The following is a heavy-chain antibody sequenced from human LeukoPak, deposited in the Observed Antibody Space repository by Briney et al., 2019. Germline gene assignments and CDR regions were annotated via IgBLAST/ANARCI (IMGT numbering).Heavy chain of an antibody. CDR3: AKVLIAVAGTGSFDY. CDR2: ISWSSGSI. Sequence: GGSLRLSCAASGFTFDDYAMHWVRQAPGKGLEWVSGISWSSGSIGYADSVKGRFTISRDNAKNSLYLQMNSLRAEDTALYYCAKVLIAVAGTGSFDYWGQGTLVTVSS. D-gene: IGHD6-19*01. J-gene: IGHJ4*02. CDR1: GFTFDDYA. V-gene: IGHV3-9*01.